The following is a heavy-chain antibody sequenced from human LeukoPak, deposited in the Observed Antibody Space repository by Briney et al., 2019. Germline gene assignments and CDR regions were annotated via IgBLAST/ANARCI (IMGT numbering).Heavy chain of an antibody. CDR3: ARSGRGSVDY. V-gene: IGHV4-61*05. Sequence: SETLSLTCTVSGGSISSSSYYWGWIRQPPGKGLEWIGYIYYSGSTNYNPSLKSRVTISVDTSKNQFSLKLSSVTAADTAVYYCARSGRGSVDYWGQGTLVTVSS. J-gene: IGHJ4*02. D-gene: IGHD3-10*01. CDR1: GGSISSSSYY. CDR2: IYYSGST.